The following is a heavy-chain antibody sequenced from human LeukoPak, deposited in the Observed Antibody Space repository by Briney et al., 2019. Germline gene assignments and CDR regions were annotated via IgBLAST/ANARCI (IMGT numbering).Heavy chain of an antibody. V-gene: IGHV1-24*01. CDR1: GYTLIATS. CDR2: LDAEVSET. D-gene: IGHD6-19*01. CDR3: ARVRGMYIYGSAWYFAL. Sequence: APGKASGKVSGYTLIATSMQGVPKAPGKGRGWMGGLDAEVSETTNAQNLQGRVTMTEATSTATAYMELRSLRSEDTAVYFCARVRGMYIYGSAWYFALWGEGTLVTVSS. J-gene: IGHJ4*02.